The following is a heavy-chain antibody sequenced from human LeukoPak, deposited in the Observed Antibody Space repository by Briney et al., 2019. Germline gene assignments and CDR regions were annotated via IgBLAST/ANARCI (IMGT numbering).Heavy chain of an antibody. J-gene: IGHJ3*02. CDR3: ARKSDLFNAAFDI. V-gene: IGHV3-53*01. CDR1: GFTVSSSY. CDR2: TYSDVNT. Sequence: GGSLRLSCAASGFTVSSSYMSWVRQAPGKGLQWVSITYSDVNTNYADSVKGRFTISRDTSKNTLSLQMNSLRAEDTAVYYCARKSDLFNAAFDIWGQGTVVTVSS.